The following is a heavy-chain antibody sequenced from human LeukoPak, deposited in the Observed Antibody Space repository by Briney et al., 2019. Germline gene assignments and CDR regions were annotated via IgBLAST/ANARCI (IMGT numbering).Heavy chain of an antibody. CDR1: GGTFSSYA. D-gene: IGHD3-22*01. Sequence: ASVKVSCKAFGGTFSSYAISWVRQAPGQGLEWMGGIIPIFGTANYAQKFQGRVTITTDESTSTAYMELSSLRSEDTAVYYCARDLGYYYFDYWGQGTLVTVSS. V-gene: IGHV1-69*05. CDR3: ARDLGYYYFDY. CDR2: IIPIFGTA. J-gene: IGHJ4*02.